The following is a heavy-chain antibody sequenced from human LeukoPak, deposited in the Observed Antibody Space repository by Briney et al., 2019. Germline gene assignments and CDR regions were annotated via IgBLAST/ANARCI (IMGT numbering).Heavy chain of an antibody. CDR3: AREGIAASYYYYYGMDV. V-gene: IGHV3-11*01. D-gene: IGHD6-13*01. CDR2: ISSSGSTI. CDR1: GFTFSDYY. J-gene: IGHJ6*02. Sequence: NSGGPLRLSCAASGFTFSDYYMSWIRQAPGKGLEWVSYISSSGSTIYYADSVKGRFTISRDNAKNSLYLQMNSLRAEDTAVYYCAREGIAASYYYYYGMDVWGQGTTVTVSS.